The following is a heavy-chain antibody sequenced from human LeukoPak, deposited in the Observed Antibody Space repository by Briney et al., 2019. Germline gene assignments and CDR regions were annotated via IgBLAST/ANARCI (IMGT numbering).Heavy chain of an antibody. CDR3: ARGGIAVAGLDY. CDR1: GFTFSSYA. D-gene: IGHD6-19*01. J-gene: IGHJ4*02. V-gene: IGHV3-23*01. CDR2: ISGSGGST. Sequence: GGSLRLSCAASGFTFSSYAMSWVRQARGKGLEWASAISGSGGSTYYADSVKGRFTISRDNAKNSLYLQMNSLRAEDTAVYYCARGGIAVAGLDYWGQGTLVTVSS.